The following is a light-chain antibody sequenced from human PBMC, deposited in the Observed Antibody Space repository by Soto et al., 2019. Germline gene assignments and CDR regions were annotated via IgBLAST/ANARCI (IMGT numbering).Light chain of an antibody. CDR3: AAWDDSLSALV. CDR2: RNY. J-gene: IGLJ2*01. V-gene: IGLV1-47*01. Sequence: QSVLTQPPSASGTPGQRVTISCSGSSSNIGSNLVYWYQQLPGTAPKLLIYRNYQRPSGVPDRFSGSKSGTSASLAISGLRSEDEADYYCAAWDDSLSALVFGGGTKLTVL. CDR1: SSNIGSNL.